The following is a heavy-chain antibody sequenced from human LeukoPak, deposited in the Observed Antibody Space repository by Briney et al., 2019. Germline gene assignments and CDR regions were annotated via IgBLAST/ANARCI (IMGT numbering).Heavy chain of an antibody. D-gene: IGHD6-13*01. CDR3: ARVYYSSSYDYWYFDL. V-gene: IGHV4-39*07. CDR2: IYYSGST. CDR1: GGSISSSSYY. J-gene: IGHJ2*01. Sequence: PSETLSLTCTVSGGSISSSSYYWGWIRQPPGKGLKWIWSIYYSGSTYYNPSLKSRVTISIDTSKNQFSLKLNSVTAADTAVYYCARVYYSSSYDYWYFDLWGRGTLVTASS.